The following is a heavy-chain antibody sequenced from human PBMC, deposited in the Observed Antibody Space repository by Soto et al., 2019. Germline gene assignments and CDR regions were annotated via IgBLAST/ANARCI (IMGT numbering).Heavy chain of an antibody. D-gene: IGHD2-15*01. CDR1: GFTFSSYA. CDR3: AKRYCSGGSCYLSHYYYYYMDV. Sequence: GGSLRLSCAASGFTFSSYAMSWVRQAPGKGLEWVSAISGSGGSTYYGDSVKGRFTISRDNSKNTLYLQMNSLRAEDTAVYYCAKRYCSGGSCYLSHYYYYYMDVWGKGTTVTVSS. V-gene: IGHV3-23*01. CDR2: ISGSGGST. J-gene: IGHJ6*03.